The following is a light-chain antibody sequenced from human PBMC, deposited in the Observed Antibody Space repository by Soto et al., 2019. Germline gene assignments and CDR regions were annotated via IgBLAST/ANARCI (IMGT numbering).Light chain of an antibody. J-gene: IGKJ3*01. CDR1: QSISSTY. CDR3: QQYGSSSFA. CDR2: GAS. Sequence: EIVLTQSPGTLSLSPGERATLSCRARQSISSTYLAWYQKKPGQAPRLLIYGASSRATGIPDRFSGSGSGRDFTLTISRLEPEDSAVYYCQQYGSSSFAFGPGTKVQIK. V-gene: IGKV3-20*01.